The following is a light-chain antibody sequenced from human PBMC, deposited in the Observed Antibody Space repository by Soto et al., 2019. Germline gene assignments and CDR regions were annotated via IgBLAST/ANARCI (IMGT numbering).Light chain of an antibody. J-gene: IGLJ1*01. CDR2: EVT. Sequence: QSALTQPASVSGSPGQSITISCTGTSSDVGGYKYVSWHQQHPGKAPKLIIYEVTKRPAGVPDRFSGSKSGNTASLTVSGLQAEDEADYHCSSYAGGKNFYVFGTGTKVAVL. CDR3: SSYAGGKNFYV. V-gene: IGLV2-8*01. CDR1: SSDVGGYKY.